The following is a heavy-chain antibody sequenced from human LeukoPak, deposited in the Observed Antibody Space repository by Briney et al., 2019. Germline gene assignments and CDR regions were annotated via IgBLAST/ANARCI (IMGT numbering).Heavy chain of an antibody. CDR1: GGSVSSGNYY. V-gene: IGHV4-61*01. J-gene: IGHJ4*02. D-gene: IGHD3-10*01. CDR3: ARCLRPNYGSGSYTN. Sequence: SETLSLTCTVSGGSVSSGNYYWSWIRQPPGKGLEWIGEINHSGSTNYNPSLKSRVTISVDTSKNQFSLKLSSVTAADTAVYYCARCLRPNYGSGSYTNWGQGTLVTVSS. CDR2: INHSGST.